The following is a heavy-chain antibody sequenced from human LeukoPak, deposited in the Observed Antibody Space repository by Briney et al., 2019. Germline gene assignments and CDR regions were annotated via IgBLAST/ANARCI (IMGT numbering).Heavy chain of an antibody. Sequence: SVKVSCKASGGTFSSYAISWVRQAPGQGLEWMGGIIPIFGTANYAQKFQGRVTITADKSTSTAYMELSSLRSDDTAVYYCARDINEDDILATLHSWGQGTLVTVSS. V-gene: IGHV1-69*06. CDR1: GGTFSSYA. J-gene: IGHJ4*02. CDR2: IIPIFGTA. D-gene: IGHD3-9*01. CDR3: ARDINEDDILATLHS.